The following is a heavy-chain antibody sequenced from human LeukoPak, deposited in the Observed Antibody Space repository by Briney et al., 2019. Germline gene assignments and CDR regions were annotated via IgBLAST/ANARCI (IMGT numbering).Heavy chain of an antibody. CDR2: ISSHRSSI. V-gene: IGHV3-21*01. J-gene: IGHJ5*02. Sequence: PGGSLGLSCAASGFTFSSYTMNWVRQARGKGLEGVLSISSHRSSIYYADSMKGRFTIPRDNAKNSLYLQMNSLRAEDTAVYYCARHRYYYDSSGYWGNWFDPWGQGTLVTVSS. CDR1: GFTFSSYT. CDR3: ARHRYYYDSSGYWGNWFDP. D-gene: IGHD3-22*01.